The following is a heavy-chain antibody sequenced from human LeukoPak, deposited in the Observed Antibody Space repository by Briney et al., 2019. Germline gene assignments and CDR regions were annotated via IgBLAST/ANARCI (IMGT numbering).Heavy chain of an antibody. J-gene: IGHJ6*03. CDR3: ARAARTYYMDV. Sequence: SETLSLTCAVYGGSFSGYYWSWIRQPPGKGLEWIGEINHSGSTNYNPSLKSRVTISVDTSKNQFSLKLSSVTAADTAVYYCARAARTYYMDVWGKGTTFTVSS. CDR2: INHSGST. CDR1: GGSFSGYY. V-gene: IGHV4-34*01. D-gene: IGHD6-6*01.